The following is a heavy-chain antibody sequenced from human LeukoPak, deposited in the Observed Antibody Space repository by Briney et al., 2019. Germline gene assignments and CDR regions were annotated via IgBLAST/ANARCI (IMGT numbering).Heavy chain of an antibody. D-gene: IGHD2-2*01. V-gene: IGHV4-61*02. CDR3: ARSSTTDANHYYYYYMGV. CDR1: GGSISSGSYY. Sequence: PSETLSLTCTVSGGSISSGSYYWHWLRQPAGEGLEWIGRIYTSGSTNYNPSLKSRVTISVDTSKNQFSLKLSSVTAANTAVYYCARSSTTDANHYYYYYMGVWGRGTTVTVSS. CDR2: IYTSGST. J-gene: IGHJ6*03.